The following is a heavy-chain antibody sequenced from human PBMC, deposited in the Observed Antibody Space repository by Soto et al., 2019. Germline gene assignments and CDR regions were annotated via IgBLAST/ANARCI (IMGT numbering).Heavy chain of an antibody. CDR3: ARGAYYYDRSGPSYFDY. Sequence: QVQLVQSGAEVKKPGSSVKVSCKASGGTFSSYAISWVRQAPGQGLEWMGGIIPIFGTANYAQKFQGRVTITADESTSTAYMELSSLRSEDTAVYYCARGAYYYDRSGPSYFDYWGQGTLVTVSS. J-gene: IGHJ4*02. V-gene: IGHV1-69*01. D-gene: IGHD3-22*01. CDR2: IIPIFGTA. CDR1: GGTFSSYA.